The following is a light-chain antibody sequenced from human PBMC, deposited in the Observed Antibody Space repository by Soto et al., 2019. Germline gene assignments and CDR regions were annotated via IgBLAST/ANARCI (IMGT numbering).Light chain of an antibody. CDR3: QQYNRYWT. Sequence: DIQMTQPPSTLSVSVGDRVTITCRASQSISTWLAWYQHKPGKAPKLLIYKASSLESGVPSRFSGSGSGTEFALTISSLEPDDFATYYCQQYNRYWTFGQGTKVEVK. CDR1: QSISTW. CDR2: KAS. J-gene: IGKJ1*01. V-gene: IGKV1-5*03.